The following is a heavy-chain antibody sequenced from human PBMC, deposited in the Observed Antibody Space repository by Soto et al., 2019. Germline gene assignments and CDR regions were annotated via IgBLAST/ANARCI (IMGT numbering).Heavy chain of an antibody. CDR3: VALTYSRSPLSLFF. D-gene: IGHD6-6*01. J-gene: IGHJ1*01. V-gene: IGHV3-23*01. CDR1: GFALSSYA. CDR2: ISGRDGRT. Sequence: GGSLRLSCAASGFALSSYAMSWVRQAPGKGLDWVSAISGRDGRTYYADSVKGRFTISRDNSKNTLFLQMSGLRAEDTALYYCVALTYSRSPLSLFFWGQGPPVTVSS.